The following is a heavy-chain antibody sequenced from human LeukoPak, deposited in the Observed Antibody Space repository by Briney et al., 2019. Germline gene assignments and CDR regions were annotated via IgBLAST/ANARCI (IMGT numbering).Heavy chain of an antibody. D-gene: IGHD2-8*02. Sequence: GGSLRLSCAASGFTFRDYAMNWVRQAAVRGLEWVALISTSGTTHYADSVKGRFTISRDNSKNTLSLQMNGLGVEDTAVYYCAKDLDSTGKFGDNWFDPWGQGTRVTVSS. J-gene: IGHJ5*02. V-gene: IGHV3-23*01. CDR1: GFTFRDYA. CDR2: ISTSGTT. CDR3: AKDLDSTGKFGDNWFDP.